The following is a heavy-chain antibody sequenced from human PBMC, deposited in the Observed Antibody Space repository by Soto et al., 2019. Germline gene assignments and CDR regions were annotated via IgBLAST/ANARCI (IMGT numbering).Heavy chain of an antibody. CDR2: VYYSGST. CDR3: ARHRWGSGSYSGLLDF. CDR1: GGSISSSSYY. V-gene: IGHV4-39*01. J-gene: IGHJ4*02. D-gene: IGHD3-10*01. Sequence: SETLSLTGTVSGGSISSSSYYWGWIRQPPGKGLEWIGTVYYSGSTNYNPSLQSRVTISVDTSQNQFSLRLTSVTAADTAVYYCARHRWGSGSYSGLLDFWGQGTLVTVSS.